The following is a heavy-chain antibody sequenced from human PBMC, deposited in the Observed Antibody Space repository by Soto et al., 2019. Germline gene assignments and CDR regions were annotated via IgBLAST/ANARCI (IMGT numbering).Heavy chain of an antibody. D-gene: IGHD3-22*01. V-gene: IGHV4-59*08. J-gene: IGHJ4*02. CDR2: IYYSGST. Sequence: SETLSLTCTVSGGSISSYYWSWIGQRPGKGLEWIGYIYYSGSTNYNPSLKSRVTISVDTSKNQFSLKLSSVTAADTAVYYCARQKYYYDSSGYYAYYFDYWGQRTLVTVSS. CDR3: ARQKYYYDSSGYYAYYFDY. CDR1: GGSISSYY.